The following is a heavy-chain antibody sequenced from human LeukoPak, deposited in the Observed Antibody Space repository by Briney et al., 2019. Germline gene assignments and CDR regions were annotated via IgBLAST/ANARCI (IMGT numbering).Heavy chain of an antibody. J-gene: IGHJ3*02. D-gene: IGHD3/OR15-3a*01. V-gene: IGHV3-74*01. CDR2: INNAGSET. CDR3: VRGSFGPDI. Sequence: GGSLRLSCAASGFTFRSYWMHWVRQAPGKGLVWVSRINNAGSETTYADTVKGRFTISRDNAKNTLYLQMNSLRAADTAVYYCVRGSFGPDIWGQGTMVTVSS. CDR1: GFTFRSYW.